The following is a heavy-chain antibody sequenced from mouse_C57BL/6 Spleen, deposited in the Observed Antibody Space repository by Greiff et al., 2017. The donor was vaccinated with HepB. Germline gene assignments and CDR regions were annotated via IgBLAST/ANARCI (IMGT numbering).Heavy chain of an antibody. Sequence: VQLQQPGAELVKPGASVKLSCKASGYTFTSYWMHWVKQRPGQGLEWIGMIHPNSGSTNYNEKFKSKATLTVDKSSSTAYMQLSSLTSEDSAVYYCARDYYGSSSHWYFDVWGTRTTVTVSS. CDR3: ARDYYGSSSHWYFDV. CDR2: IHPNSGST. CDR1: GYTFTSYW. J-gene: IGHJ1*03. V-gene: IGHV1-64*01. D-gene: IGHD1-1*01.